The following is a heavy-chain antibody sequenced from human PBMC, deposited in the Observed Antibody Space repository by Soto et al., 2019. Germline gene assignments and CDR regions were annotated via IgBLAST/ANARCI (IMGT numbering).Heavy chain of an antibody. J-gene: IGHJ4*02. D-gene: IGHD3-10*01. CDR2: IIPLFGTP. CDR1: GGIFSTYA. CDR3: ARDRDVYGSRKYYNRFDF. V-gene: IGHV1-69*01. Sequence: QVQLVQSGAEVKKPGSSVKVSCKASGGIFSTYAISWLRQAPGQGLEGMGGIIPLFGTPNYAQRFQGRVTITADESTGTAYMELSRLRSEDTAVYYCARDRDVYGSRKYYNRFDFWGQGTLVTVSS.